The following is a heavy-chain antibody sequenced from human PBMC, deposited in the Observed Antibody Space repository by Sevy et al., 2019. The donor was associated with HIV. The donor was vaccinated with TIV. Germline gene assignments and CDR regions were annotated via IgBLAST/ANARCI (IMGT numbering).Heavy chain of an antibody. V-gene: IGHV3-23*01. D-gene: IGHD1-26*01. Sequence: GGSLRLSCAASGFTFSNYVMSWVRQTPGKGLEWVSSIAGSGDNTYYLDTVKGRFIMSRDNSKNTLYLQMNSLRAEDTAGYYCARRIGGAGVYVDYWGQGTLVTVSS. CDR1: GFTFSNYV. CDR3: ARRIGGAGVYVDY. CDR2: IAGSGDNT. J-gene: IGHJ4*02.